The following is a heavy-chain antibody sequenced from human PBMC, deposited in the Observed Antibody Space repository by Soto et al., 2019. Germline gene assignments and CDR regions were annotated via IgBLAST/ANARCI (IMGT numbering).Heavy chain of an antibody. Sequence: QVQLVESGGGVVQPGRSLRLSCAASGFTFSSYGMLWVRQAPGKGLEWVAVISYDGSNKYYADSVKGRFTISRDNSKNTLYLQMNSLRAEDTAVYYCAQLLALDYWGQGTLVTVSS. J-gene: IGHJ4*02. CDR3: AQLLALDY. CDR1: GFTFSSYG. CDR2: ISYDGSNK. V-gene: IGHV3-30*18.